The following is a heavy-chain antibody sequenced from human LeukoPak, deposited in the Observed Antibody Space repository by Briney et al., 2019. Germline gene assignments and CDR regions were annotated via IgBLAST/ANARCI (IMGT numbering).Heavy chain of an antibody. D-gene: IGHD6-19*01. CDR2: ISDSGSGT. J-gene: IGHJ6*02. CDR3: AKGYLSSSFYSYGMDV. V-gene: IGHV3-23*01. Sequence: GGSLRLSCAASGFTFSSYAMSWVRQAPGKGLEWVSTISDSGSGTYYADSVTGRFTISRDKSKNMLYLQMNSLRAEDTAVYHCAKGYLSSSFYSYGMDVWGQGTTVTVSS. CDR1: GFTFSSYA.